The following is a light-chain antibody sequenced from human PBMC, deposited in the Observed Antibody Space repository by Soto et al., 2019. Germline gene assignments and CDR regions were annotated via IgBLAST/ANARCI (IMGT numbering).Light chain of an antibody. CDR2: SNN. CDR1: SSNIGRNT. CDR3: AAWDDSLNAVV. Sequence: QSVLTQPPSASGTPGQRVTISCSGSSSNIGRNTVNWYQQLPGTAPIVLIYSNNQRPSGVPDRLSGSKSGTSASLAISGLQSEDEADYYCAAWDDSLNAVVFGGGTKLTVL. V-gene: IGLV1-44*01. J-gene: IGLJ2*01.